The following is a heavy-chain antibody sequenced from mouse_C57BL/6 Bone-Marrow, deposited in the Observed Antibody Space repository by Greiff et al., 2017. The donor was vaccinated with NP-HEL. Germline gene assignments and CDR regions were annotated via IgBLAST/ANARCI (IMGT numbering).Heavy chain of an antibody. Sequence: QVQLQQPGAELVRPGTSVKLSCKASGYTFTSYWMHWVKQRPGQGLEWIGVIDPSDSYTNYNQKFKGKATLTVDKSSRTAYMQLSSLTSEDSAVYYCARPFAYWGQGTLVTVSA. CDR1: GYTFTSYW. J-gene: IGHJ3*01. CDR3: ARPFAY. V-gene: IGHV1-59*01. CDR2: IDPSDSYT.